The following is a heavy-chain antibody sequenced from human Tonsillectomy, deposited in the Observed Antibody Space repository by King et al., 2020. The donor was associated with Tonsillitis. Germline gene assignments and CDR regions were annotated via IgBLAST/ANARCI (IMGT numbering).Heavy chain of an antibody. Sequence: VQLQQWGAGLLEPSETLSLTCAVYGGSFSGYYWSWIRQPPGKGLEWIGEINHSGSTNCNPSLKTRVTISVDTSKNQFSLKLNSVTAADTAVYYCATTNDYASTPYAFDIWGQGTMVTVSS. CDR1: GGSFSGYY. D-gene: IGHD4/OR15-4a*01. CDR3: ATTNDYASTPYAFDI. J-gene: IGHJ3*02. V-gene: IGHV4-34*01. CDR2: INHSGST.